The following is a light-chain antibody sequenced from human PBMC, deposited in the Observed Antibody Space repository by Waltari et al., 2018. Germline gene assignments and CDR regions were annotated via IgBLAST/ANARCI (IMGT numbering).Light chain of an antibody. CDR1: SGHSSNI. Sequence: QLVLTQSPSASASLGASVKLTCTLSSGHSSNIIAWLQQQPGKGPRYLMKVNSDGSHRKGDDIPDRFSGSRSGAGRYLAISSLQSEDEADYYCETGCHGTWVFGGGTKLTVL. J-gene: IGLJ3*02. CDR2: VNSDGSH. V-gene: IGLV4-69*01. CDR3: ETGCHGTWV.